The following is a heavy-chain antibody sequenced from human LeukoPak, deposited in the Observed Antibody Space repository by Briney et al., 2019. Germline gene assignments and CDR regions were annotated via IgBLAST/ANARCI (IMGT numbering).Heavy chain of an antibody. CDR1: GGSISSSSYY. Sequence: NPSETLSLTCTVSGGSISSSSYYWGWIRQPPGKGLEWIGSIYYSGSTYYNPSLKSRVTISVDTSKNQFSLKLSSVTAADTAVYYCARGQYYYDSSGYSKPFDYWGQGTLVTVSS. D-gene: IGHD3-22*01. V-gene: IGHV4-39*01. J-gene: IGHJ4*02. CDR2: IYYSGST. CDR3: ARGQYYYDSSGYSKPFDY.